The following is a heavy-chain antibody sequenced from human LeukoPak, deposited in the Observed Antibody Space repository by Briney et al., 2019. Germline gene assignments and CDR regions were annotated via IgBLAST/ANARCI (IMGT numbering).Heavy chain of an antibody. J-gene: IGHJ4*02. CDR1: GFTVNINY. CDR2: IFSGGST. Sequence: GRSLRLSCAASGFTVNINYMSWVRQAPGKGLEWVSVIFSGGSTYYADSVKGRFTISRDTSKNTLYLQMNSLRAEDTAVYYCARASLVAAFDYWGQGTLVTVSS. V-gene: IGHV3-53*01. D-gene: IGHD1-26*01. CDR3: ARASLVAAFDY.